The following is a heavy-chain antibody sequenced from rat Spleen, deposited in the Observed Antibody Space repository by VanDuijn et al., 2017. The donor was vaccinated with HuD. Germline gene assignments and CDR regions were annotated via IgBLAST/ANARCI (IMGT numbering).Heavy chain of an antibody. D-gene: IGHD1-2*01. CDR3: ARLGITLGAGHWFAY. V-gene: IGHV5S10*01. CDR2: IFYDGSGT. Sequence: EVQLVESGGGLVQPGRSLKLSCAASGFTFSNYYMAWVRQAPTKGLEWVATIFYDGSGTYYRDSVKGRFTMSRDNTKSSLYLQMDSLRSEDTATYYCARLGITLGAGHWFAYWGQGILVTVSS. CDR1: GFTFSNYY. J-gene: IGHJ3*01.